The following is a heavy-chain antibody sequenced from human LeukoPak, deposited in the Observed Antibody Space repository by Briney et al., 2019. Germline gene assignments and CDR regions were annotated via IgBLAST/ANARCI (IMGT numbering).Heavy chain of an antibody. Sequence: SETLSLTCTVSGGSISSYYWSWIRQPPGKGLEWIGEINHSGSTNYNPSLKSRVTISVDTSKNQFSLKLSSVTAADTAVYYCASRPVGATFDYWGQGTLVTVSS. CDR2: INHSGST. CDR3: ASRPVGATFDY. D-gene: IGHD1-26*01. CDR1: GGSISSYY. V-gene: IGHV4-34*01. J-gene: IGHJ4*02.